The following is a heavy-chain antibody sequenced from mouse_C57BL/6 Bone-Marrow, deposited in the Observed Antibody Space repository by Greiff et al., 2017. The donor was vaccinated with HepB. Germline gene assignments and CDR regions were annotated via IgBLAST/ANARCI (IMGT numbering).Heavy chain of an antibody. Sequence: QVQLQQPGAELVKPGASVKLSCKASGYTFTSYWMQWVKQRPGQGLEWIGEIDPSDSYTNYNQKFKGKATLTVDTSSSTAYMQLSSLTSEDSAVYYCARSSPYYYGSSRYFDYWGQGTTLTVSS. CDR2: IDPSDSYT. D-gene: IGHD1-1*01. V-gene: IGHV1-50*01. CDR3: ARSSPYYYGSSRYFDY. CDR1: GYTFTSYW. J-gene: IGHJ2*01.